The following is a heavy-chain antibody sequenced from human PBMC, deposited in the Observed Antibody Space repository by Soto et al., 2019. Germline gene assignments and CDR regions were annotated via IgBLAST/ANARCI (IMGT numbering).Heavy chain of an antibody. CDR3: AKDRGRGSPVSGGMDV. V-gene: IGHV3-21*02. Sequence: EVQLVESGGGLVKPGGSLRLSCAASGFTFSNYSLNWVRQAPGKGLERVSVISSRSNHIYYADSVRGRFTISRDNAKNSLYLQMNSMRAEDTAVYYCAKDRGRGSPVSGGMDVWGQGTTVTVSS. D-gene: IGHD3-10*01. J-gene: IGHJ6*02. CDR1: GFTFSNYS. CDR2: ISSRSNHI.